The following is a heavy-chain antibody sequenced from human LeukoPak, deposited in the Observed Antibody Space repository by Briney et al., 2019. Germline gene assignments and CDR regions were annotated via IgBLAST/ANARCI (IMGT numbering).Heavy chain of an antibody. V-gene: IGHV4-31*03. D-gene: IGHD2-2*01. J-gene: IGHJ5*02. CDR3: ARGEDCSSTSCFWFDP. CDR1: GGSISSGGYY. Sequence: SQTLSLTCTVSGGSISSGGYYWSWIRQHPGKGLEWIGYIYYSGSTYYNPSLKSRVTISVDTSKNQFSLKLSSVTAADTAVYYCARGEDCSSTSCFWFDPWGQGTLVTVSS. CDR2: IYYSGST.